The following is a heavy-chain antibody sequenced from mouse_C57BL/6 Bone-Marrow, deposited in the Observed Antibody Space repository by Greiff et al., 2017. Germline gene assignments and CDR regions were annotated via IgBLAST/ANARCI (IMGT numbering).Heavy chain of an antibody. V-gene: IGHV1-15*01. Sequence: VQLQQSGAELVRPGASVTLSCKASGYTFTDYEMHWVKQTPVHGLEWIGAIDPETGGTAYNQKFKGKAILTADKSSSTAYMEFRSLTSEDSAVYYCTRPYYNDFDYWGQGTTLTVSS. J-gene: IGHJ2*01. CDR2: IDPETGGT. CDR3: TRPYYNDFDY. CDR1: GYTFTDYE. D-gene: IGHD2-12*01.